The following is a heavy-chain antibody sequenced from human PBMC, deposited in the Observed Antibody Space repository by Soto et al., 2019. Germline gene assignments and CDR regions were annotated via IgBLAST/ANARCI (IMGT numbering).Heavy chain of an antibody. V-gene: IGHV4-30-4*01. D-gene: IGHD6-6*01. CDR1: GGSISSGDYY. CDR2: IYHSGST. Sequence: QVQLQESGPGLVKPSQTLSLTFTVSGGSISSGDYYWSWIRQPPGKGLEWIGYIYHSGSTYYNPSLKGRVTISVDTSKNQFSLKLSSVTAADTAVYYCARERPDGARLDPWGQGTLVTVSS. J-gene: IGHJ5*02. CDR3: ARERPDGARLDP.